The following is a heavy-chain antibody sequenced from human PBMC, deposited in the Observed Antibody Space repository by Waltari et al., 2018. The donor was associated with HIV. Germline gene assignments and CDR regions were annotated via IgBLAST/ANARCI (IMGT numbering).Heavy chain of an antibody. D-gene: IGHD3-3*01. CDR1: GYTFTNYY. Sequence: QVQLVQSGAEVKKPGASVKVSCKASGYTFTNYYIHWVRQAPGKGLEWIAGINPGGGSTSHAQKFQGRVTMTRDTSTSTVYMELSSLRSEDTAVYYCARDKAVGIITSVFNMWGQGTMVIVSS. CDR3: ARDKAVGIITSVFNM. CDR2: INPGGGST. J-gene: IGHJ3*02. V-gene: IGHV1-46*01.